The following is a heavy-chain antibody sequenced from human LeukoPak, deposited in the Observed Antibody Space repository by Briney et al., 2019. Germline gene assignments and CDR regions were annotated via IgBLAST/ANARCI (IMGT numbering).Heavy chain of an antibody. V-gene: IGHV1-69*13. Sequence: SVKVSCKASGGTFSSYAISWVRQAPGQGLEWMGGIIPIFGTANYAQKFQGRVTITAGESTSTAYMELSSLRSEDTAVYYCARAPSHYYGSGSYLGYWGQGTLVTVSP. CDR3: ARAPSHYYGSGSYLGY. D-gene: IGHD3-10*01. J-gene: IGHJ4*02. CDR1: GGTFSSYA. CDR2: IIPIFGTA.